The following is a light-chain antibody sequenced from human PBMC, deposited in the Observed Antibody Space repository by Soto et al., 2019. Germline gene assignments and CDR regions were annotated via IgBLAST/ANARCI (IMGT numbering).Light chain of an antibody. V-gene: IGKV3-20*01. Sequence: EIVLTQSPGTLSLSPGERATLSCRASQSVSSTYLAWYQQKPGQAPRLLIYGASSRATGIPDRFSGSGSGTDFTLTISRLEPEDFAVYFCQHYGYSSWTFGQGTKVEIK. J-gene: IGKJ1*01. CDR2: GAS. CDR1: QSVSSTY. CDR3: QHYGYSSWT.